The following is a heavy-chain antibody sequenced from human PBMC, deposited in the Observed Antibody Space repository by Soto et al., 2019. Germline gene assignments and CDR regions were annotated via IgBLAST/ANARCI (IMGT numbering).Heavy chain of an antibody. CDR1: GYTFTSYA. CDR3: ARALPTWIQPERRVDYYYGMDV. Sequence: GASVKVSCKASGYTFTSYAMHWVRQAPGQRLEWMGWINAGNGNTKYSQKFQGRVTITRDTSASTAYMELSSLRSEDTAVYYCARALPTWIQPERRVDYYYGMDVWGQGTTVTVSS. CDR2: INAGNGNT. J-gene: IGHJ6*02. V-gene: IGHV1-3*01. D-gene: IGHD5-18*01.